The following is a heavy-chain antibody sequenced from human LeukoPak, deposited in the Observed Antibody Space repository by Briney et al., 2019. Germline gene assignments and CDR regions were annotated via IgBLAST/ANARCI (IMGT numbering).Heavy chain of an antibody. Sequence: ASVKVSCKSSGYTFNSYGITWVRQAPGQGLEWMGWIHTYNGHTNYAQKLQGRVTMTTDTSTSTAYMELRSLRSDDTAVYYCARDRDILTGYYRVDAFDIWGQGTMVTVSS. CDR1: GYTFNSYG. CDR3: ARDRDILTGYYRVDAFDI. V-gene: IGHV1-18*01. CDR2: IHTYNGHT. D-gene: IGHD3-9*01. J-gene: IGHJ3*02.